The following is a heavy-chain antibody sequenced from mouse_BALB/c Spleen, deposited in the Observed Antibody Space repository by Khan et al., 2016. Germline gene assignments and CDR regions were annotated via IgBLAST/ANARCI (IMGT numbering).Heavy chain of an antibody. J-gene: IGHJ2*01. V-gene: IGHV3-8*02. D-gene: IGHD1-1*01. CDR1: GDSITSGY. Sequence: EVQLQESGPSLVKPSQTLYLTCSVTGDSITSGYWNWIRQFPGNKLEYMGYISSSGSTYYNPSLKSGISITRDTSKNQYYLQLNSVTTEDTATYYCARYHYGSSWFDYWGQGTTLTVSS. CDR2: ISSSGST. CDR3: ARYHYGSSWFDY.